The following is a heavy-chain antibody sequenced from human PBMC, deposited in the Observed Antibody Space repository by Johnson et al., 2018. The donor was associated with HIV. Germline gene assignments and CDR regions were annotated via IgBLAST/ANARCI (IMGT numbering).Heavy chain of an antibody. CDR3: ATITRSYYFDSSGYLYDAFVL. CDR1: GFTFSNAW. V-gene: IGHV3-15*01. J-gene: IGHJ3*01. D-gene: IGHD3-22*01. Sequence: VQPVESGGGLVNPGGSLTLSCAASGFTFSNAWMSWVRQAPGKGLEWVGQIKSRTDGGTTDYGAPVKGRFTISRNDSENTLRLQMNSLKTEDTALYYCATITRSYYFDSSGYLYDAFVLWGQGTVVTVSS. CDR2: IKSRTDGGTT.